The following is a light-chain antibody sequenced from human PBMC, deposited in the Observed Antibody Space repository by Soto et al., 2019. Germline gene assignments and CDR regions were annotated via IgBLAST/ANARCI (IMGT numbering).Light chain of an antibody. CDR3: SSYTASAPFYI. V-gene: IGLV2-14*03. CDR1: RTEVDGYDY. CDR2: DVN. Sequence: QSALTQPASVSGSPGQSITISCTGARTEVDGYDYVTWYQHHPGQAPNLMIYDVNNRPSGVSHRFSGSKSGDTASLPISGLQAEDDADYYCSSYTASAPFYIFGTGTKLTVL. J-gene: IGLJ1*01.